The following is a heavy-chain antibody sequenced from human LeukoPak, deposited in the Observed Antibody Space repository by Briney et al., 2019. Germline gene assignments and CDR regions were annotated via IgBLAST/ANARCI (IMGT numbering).Heavy chain of an antibody. CDR3: AREYCSGGSCYPGDAFDI. J-gene: IGHJ3*02. CDR2: ISSSSSTR. D-gene: IGHD2-15*01. Sequence: PGGALRLSCAASGFTFSSYSVNWVRQTPGKVLEWVAYISSSSSTRYYADSVKSRFTISGDNAKNSLSVQMHSLRAEETAVYYCAREYCSGGSCYPGDAFDIWGQGTMVTVSS. V-gene: IGHV3-48*01. CDR1: GFTFSSYS.